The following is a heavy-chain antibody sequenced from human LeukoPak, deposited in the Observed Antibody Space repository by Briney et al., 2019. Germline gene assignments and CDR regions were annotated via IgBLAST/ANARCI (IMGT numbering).Heavy chain of an antibody. D-gene: IGHD2-8*01. CDR2: ISPGGDEV. J-gene: IGHJ5*02. CDR1: GFIFSDYH. Sequence: GGSLRLSCAASGFIFSDYHMSWIRQAPGKGLEWVSYISPGGDEVYFADSVKGRFTISRDNAKNSLFLQMNSLRAEDTAVYYCARCVWNWFDPWGQGTLVTVSS. CDR3: ARCVWNWFDP. V-gene: IGHV3-11*04.